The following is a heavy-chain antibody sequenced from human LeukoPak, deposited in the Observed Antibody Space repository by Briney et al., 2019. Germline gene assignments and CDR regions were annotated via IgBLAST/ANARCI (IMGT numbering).Heavy chain of an antibody. CDR3: AKDPHRIVGATTLDY. J-gene: IGHJ4*02. D-gene: IGHD1-26*01. V-gene: IGHV3-23*01. Sequence: PGGSLRLSCAASGFTFSSYAMSWVRQAPGKGLEWVSAISGSGGSTYYADSVKGRFTISRDNSKNTLYLQMNSLRAEDTAVYYCAKDPHRIVGATTLDYWGQGTLVTVSS. CDR1: GFTFSSYA. CDR2: ISGSGGST.